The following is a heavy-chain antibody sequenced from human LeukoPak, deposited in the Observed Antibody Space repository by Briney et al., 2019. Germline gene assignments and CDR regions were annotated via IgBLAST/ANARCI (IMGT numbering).Heavy chain of an antibody. CDR1: GFTFSSDS. V-gene: IGHV3-21*01. CDR3: ARDLGSLLPHYFDY. D-gene: IGHD3-16*01. J-gene: IGHJ4*02. Sequence: PAGSLRLSCAASGFTFSSDSMNWGRQAPPQGGGAVSSISSSSRYTYYTASVKGRFTISRDNAKNSLYLQMNRLRAEDTAVYYCARDLGSLLPHYFDYWGQGTLVSVSS. CDR2: ISSSSRYT.